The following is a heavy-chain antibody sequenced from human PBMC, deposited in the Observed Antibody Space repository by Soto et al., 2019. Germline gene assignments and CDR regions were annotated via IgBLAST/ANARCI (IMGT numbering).Heavy chain of an antibody. CDR2: IKQDGSEK. D-gene: IGHD2-2*01. CDR1: GFTFSSYW. V-gene: IGHV3-7*01. J-gene: IGHJ4*02. CDR3: AREIVVVPAAVDY. Sequence: EVQLVESGGGLVQPGGSLRLSCAASGFTFSSYWMSRVRQAPGKGLEWVANIKQDGSEKYYVDSVKGRFTISRDNAKNSLYLQMNSLRAEDTAVYYCAREIVVVPAAVDYWGQGTLVTVSS.